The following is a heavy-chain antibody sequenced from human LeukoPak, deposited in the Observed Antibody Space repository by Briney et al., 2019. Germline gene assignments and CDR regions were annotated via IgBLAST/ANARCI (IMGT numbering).Heavy chain of an antibody. V-gene: IGHV3-21*01. Sequence: PGGSLRLSCAASGFTFSSYSMNWVRQAPGKGLEWVSSISSSSYIYYADSVKGRFTISRDNAKNSLYLQMNSLRDEDTAVYYCARDHSSGWYYGAFDIWGQGTMVTVSS. D-gene: IGHD6-19*01. J-gene: IGHJ3*02. CDR2: ISSSSYI. CDR3: ARDHSSGWYYGAFDI. CDR1: GFTFSSYS.